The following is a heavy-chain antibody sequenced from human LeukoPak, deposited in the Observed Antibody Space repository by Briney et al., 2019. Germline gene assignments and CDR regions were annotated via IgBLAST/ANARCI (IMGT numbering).Heavy chain of an antibody. J-gene: IGHJ4*02. D-gene: IGHD2-21*01. CDR3: ARARWKFGGGDWIFDY. Sequence: SETLSLTCAVYGGSFSGYYWSWIRQPPGKGLEWIGENNHSGSTNYNPPLKSRVTISVDGSKTQFSLKLSSVTAADTAVYYCARARWKFGGGDWIFDYWGQGTLVTVSS. V-gene: IGHV4-34*01. CDR2: NNHSGST. CDR1: GGSFSGYY.